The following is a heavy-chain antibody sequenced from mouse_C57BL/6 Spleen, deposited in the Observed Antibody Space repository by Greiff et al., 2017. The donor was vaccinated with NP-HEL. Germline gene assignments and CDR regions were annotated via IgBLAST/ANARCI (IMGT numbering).Heavy chain of an antibody. Sequence: EVKLVESGGGLVKPGGSLKLSCAASGFTFSDYGMHWVRQAPEKGLEWVAYISSGSSTIYYADTVKGRFTISRDNAKNTLFLQMTSLRSEDTAMYYCARLDDGYVYWYFDVWGTGTTVTVSS. CDR3: ARLDDGYVYWYFDV. CDR2: ISSGSSTI. CDR1: GFTFSDYG. V-gene: IGHV5-17*01. D-gene: IGHD2-3*01. J-gene: IGHJ1*03.